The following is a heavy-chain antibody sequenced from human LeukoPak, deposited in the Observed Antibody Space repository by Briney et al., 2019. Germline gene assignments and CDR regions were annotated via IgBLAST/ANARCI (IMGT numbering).Heavy chain of an antibody. CDR3: ASHLNPEGRYFDWLLNY. CDR2: INPNSGGT. D-gene: IGHD3-9*01. J-gene: IGHJ4*02. CDR1: GYTFTGYY. V-gene: IGHV1-2*02. Sequence: GASVKVSCKASGYTFTGYYMHWVRQAPGQGLEWMGWINPNSGGTNYAQKFQGRVTITADKSTSTAYMELSSLRSEDTAVYYCASHLNPEGRYFDWLLNYWGQGTLVTVSS.